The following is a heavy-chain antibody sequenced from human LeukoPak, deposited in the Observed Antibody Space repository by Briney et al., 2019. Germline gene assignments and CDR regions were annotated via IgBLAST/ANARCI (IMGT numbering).Heavy chain of an antibody. Sequence: SQTLSLTCAISGDSVSSNSAGWSWVRQSPSRGLEWLGRTYYRSKWYYDYAVSVKSRITINPDTSKNQFSLQLNSVTPEDTAVYYCARGATAYFDYWGQGTLVTVSS. V-gene: IGHV6-1*01. CDR3: ARGATAYFDY. J-gene: IGHJ4*02. CDR2: TYYRSKWYY. D-gene: IGHD5-12*01. CDR1: GDSVSSNSAG.